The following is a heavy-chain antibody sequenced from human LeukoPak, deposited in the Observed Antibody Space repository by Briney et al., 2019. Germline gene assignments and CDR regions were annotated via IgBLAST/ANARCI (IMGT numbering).Heavy chain of an antibody. CDR1: GGTFSSYA. J-gene: IGHJ4*02. CDR2: IIPIFGTA. V-gene: IGHV1-69*01. Sequence: ASVKVSCKASGGTFSSYAISWVRQAPGQGLEWMGGIIPIFGTANYAQKFQGRVTITADESTSTAYMELSSLRSEDTAVYYCASYYGSGSYYPFDYWGQGTLVTVSS. CDR3: ASYYGSGSYYPFDY. D-gene: IGHD3-10*01.